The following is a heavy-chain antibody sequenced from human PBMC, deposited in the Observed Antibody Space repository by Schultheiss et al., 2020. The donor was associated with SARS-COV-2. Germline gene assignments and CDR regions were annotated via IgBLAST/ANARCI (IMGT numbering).Heavy chain of an antibody. D-gene: IGHD2-2*01. Sequence: GGSLRLSCAASGFTFSSYWMTWVRQAPGKGLEWVASIKEDGSEKYYVDSVKGRFTISRDNAKNSLSVQMNSLRAEDTAVYYCARVRGGYCSSTTCQSGFGPWGQGTLVTVSS. J-gene: IGHJ5*02. V-gene: IGHV3-7*01. CDR2: IKEDGSEK. CDR3: ARVRGGYCSSTTCQSGFGP. CDR1: GFTFSSYW.